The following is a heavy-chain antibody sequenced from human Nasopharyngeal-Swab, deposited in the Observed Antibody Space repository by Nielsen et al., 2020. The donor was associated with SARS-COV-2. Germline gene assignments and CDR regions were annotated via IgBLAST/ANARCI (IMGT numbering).Heavy chain of an antibody. J-gene: IGHJ4*02. V-gene: IGHV3-30*18. D-gene: IGHD6-13*01. CDR1: GFTFSRYG. CDR3: AKDGEVAAARYYFDY. Sequence: LSLTCAASGFTFSRYGMHWVRQVPGKGLEWVAVLSNDGGDKYYADSVKGRFTISRDNSKNTLYLQMNSLRPEDTTVYYCAKDGEVAAARYYFDYWGQGTLVTVSS. CDR2: LSNDGGDK.